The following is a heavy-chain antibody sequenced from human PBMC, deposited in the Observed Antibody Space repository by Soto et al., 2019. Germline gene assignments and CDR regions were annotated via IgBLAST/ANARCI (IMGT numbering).Heavy chain of an antibody. CDR1: GGSIRSGGYY. Sequence: PSETLSLTCTVSGGSIRSGGYYWSWIRQLPGKGLEWIGYISYSGSTYYTPSLKSRLTISADTSKNQFSLKLSSVSAADTAVYYCARVDEGYCSGGRCYPYRYYYGMDVWGQGTTVTVSS. CDR3: ARVDEGYCSGGRCYPYRYYYGMDV. V-gene: IGHV4-31*03. CDR2: ISYSGST. J-gene: IGHJ6*02. D-gene: IGHD2-15*01.